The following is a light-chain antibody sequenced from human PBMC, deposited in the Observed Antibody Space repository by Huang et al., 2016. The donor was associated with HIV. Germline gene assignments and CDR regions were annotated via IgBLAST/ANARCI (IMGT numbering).Light chain of an antibody. CDR1: QSISTW. CDR3: QQYNSYST. J-gene: IGKJ4*01. Sequence: DIQMTQSPSTLSASVGDRVTITCRAIQSISTWLAWYQQKPGKAPKLRIYKASSLESGVPSRFSGSGSGTEFTLTISSLQPDDFATYYCQQYNSYSTFGGGTKVAIK. CDR2: KAS. V-gene: IGKV1-5*03.